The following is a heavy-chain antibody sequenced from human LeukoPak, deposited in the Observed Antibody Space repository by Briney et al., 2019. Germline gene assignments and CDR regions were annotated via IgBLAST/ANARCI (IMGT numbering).Heavy chain of an antibody. J-gene: IGHJ4*02. V-gene: IGHV4-59*11. D-gene: IGHD3-22*01. CDR3: GRRSGVLDSRDSRYHFDH. CDR2: IYYSGST. CDR1: GGSISSHY. Sequence: SETLSLTCIVSGGSISSHYWSWIRQPPGKGLEYIGYIYYSGSTDYNPSLKSRVTISLDTSKNQFSLNLSSVTAADTAVYYCGRRSGVLDSRDSRYHFDHWGQGTLVTVSS.